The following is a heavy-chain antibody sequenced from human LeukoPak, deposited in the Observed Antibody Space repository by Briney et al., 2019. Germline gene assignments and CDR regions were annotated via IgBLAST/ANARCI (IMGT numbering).Heavy chain of an antibody. CDR2: IYSGGST. J-gene: IGHJ4*02. V-gene: IGHV3-53*01. D-gene: IGHD4-11*01. Sequence: GGSLRLSCAASGFTVSSNYMSWVRQAPGKGLEWVSVIYSGGSTYYADSVKGRFTISRDNSKNTLYLQMNSLRAEDTAVYYCARVGYSNSYDYWGQGTLVTVSS. CDR3: ARVGYSNSYDY. CDR1: GFTVSSNY.